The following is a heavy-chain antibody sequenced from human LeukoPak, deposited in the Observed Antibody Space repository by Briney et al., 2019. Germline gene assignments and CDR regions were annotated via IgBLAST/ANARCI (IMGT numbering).Heavy chain of an antibody. D-gene: IGHD3-22*01. CDR3: ARDRDITMIVVVDDAFDI. J-gene: IGHJ3*02. CDR2: ISGSGGST. Sequence: GGSLRLSCAASGFTFSSYAMSWVRQAPGKGLEWVSAISGSGGSTYYADSVKGRFTISRDNAKNSLYLQMNSLRAEDTAVYYCARDRDITMIVVVDDAFDIWGQGTMVTVSS. V-gene: IGHV3-23*01. CDR1: GFTFSSYA.